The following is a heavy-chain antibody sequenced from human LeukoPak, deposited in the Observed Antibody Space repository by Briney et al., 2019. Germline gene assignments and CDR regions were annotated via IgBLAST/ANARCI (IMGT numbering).Heavy chain of an antibody. CDR1: GYSISSGYY. CDR2: IYHSGST. Sequence: SETLSLTCAVSGYSISSGYYWGWIRQPPGKGLEWIGTIYHSGSTYYNPSLKSRVTISVDTSKNQFSLKLSSVTAADTAVYYCARAKSSSWAHYFDYWGQGTLATVSS. V-gene: IGHV4-38-2*01. CDR3: ARAKSSSWAHYFDY. J-gene: IGHJ4*02. D-gene: IGHD6-13*01.